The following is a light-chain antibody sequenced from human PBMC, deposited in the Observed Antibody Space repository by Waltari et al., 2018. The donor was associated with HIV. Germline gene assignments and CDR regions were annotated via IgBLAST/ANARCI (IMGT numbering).Light chain of an antibody. CDR3: QKSNSAPWT. CDR1: QGISNY. J-gene: IGKJ1*01. V-gene: IGKV1-27*01. CDR2: AAS. Sequence: DIQMTQSPSSLSASVGDRVTITCRASQGISNYLAWYQQKPEKIPKLLIYAASPLQLGVPSRFSGSGSGTDFTLTISSLQPEDVATYYCQKSNSAPWTFGQGTKVEIK.